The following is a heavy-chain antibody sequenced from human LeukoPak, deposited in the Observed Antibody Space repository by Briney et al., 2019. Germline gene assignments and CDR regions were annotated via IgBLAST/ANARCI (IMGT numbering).Heavy chain of an antibody. CDR2: ISSSGSTI. Sequence: PGGSLRLSCAASGFTFSSYEMNWVRQAPGKGLEWVSYISSSGSTIYYADSVKGRFTISRDNAKNSLYLQMNSLRAEDTAVYYCASSGYSYGYHYYYMDVWGKGTTVTVSS. CDR1: GFTFSSYE. D-gene: IGHD5-18*01. CDR3: ASSGYSYGYHYYYMDV. J-gene: IGHJ6*03. V-gene: IGHV3-48*03.